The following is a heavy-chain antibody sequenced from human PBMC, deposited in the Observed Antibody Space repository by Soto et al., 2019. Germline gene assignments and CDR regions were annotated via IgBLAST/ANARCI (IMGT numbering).Heavy chain of an antibody. CDR1: GFTFSTYT. D-gene: IGHD3-22*01. V-gene: IGHV3-23*01. CDR3: AREFYGYYTYGPGDY. J-gene: IGHJ4*02. CDR2: ISRTGGST. Sequence: GGSLRLSCAASGFTFSTYTMTWVRQAPGKGLEWVAAISRTGGSTYYGDSVKGRFTISRDSSKNTLYLQMTSLRAEDTAVYYCAREFYGYYTYGPGDYWGQGTLVTVSS.